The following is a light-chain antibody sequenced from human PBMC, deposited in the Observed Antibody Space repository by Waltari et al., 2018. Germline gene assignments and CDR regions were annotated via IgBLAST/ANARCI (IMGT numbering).Light chain of an antibody. CDR1: SGHSNNV. V-gene: IGLV4-69*01. CDR3: QTGGHGTWV. Sequence: QLVLTQSPSASASLGASVKLTCILSSGHSNNVIAWHQQQPEKGPRYLMKVDSDGSHSKGDEIPDRFSGSSAGAERYITISSLQSEDEADYYCQTGGHGTWVFGGGTKLTVL. J-gene: IGLJ3*02. CDR2: VDSDGSH.